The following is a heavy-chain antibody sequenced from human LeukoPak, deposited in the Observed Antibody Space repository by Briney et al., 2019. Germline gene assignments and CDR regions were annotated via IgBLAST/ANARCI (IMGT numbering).Heavy chain of an antibody. D-gene: IGHD3-3*01. V-gene: IGHV3-30-3*01. CDR2: ISYDGSDK. Sequence: GGSLRLSCAASGFTFSSYAMHWVRQAPGKGLEWVAVISYDGSDKYYADSVKGRFTISRDNSKNTLYLQMNSLRAEDTAVYYCARDGGYDFWSGYYQDYWGQGTLVTVSS. J-gene: IGHJ4*02. CDR3: ARDGGYDFWSGYYQDY. CDR1: GFTFSSYA.